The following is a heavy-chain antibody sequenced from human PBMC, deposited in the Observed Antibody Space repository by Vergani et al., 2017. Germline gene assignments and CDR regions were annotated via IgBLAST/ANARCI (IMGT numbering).Heavy chain of an antibody. D-gene: IGHD3-10*01. Sequence: QVYLQQWGTGLLKPSETLSLTCAGYGGSLSGFYWSWLRQAPGKGLEWIGEINYSGSTNVNPSLNTRVIISMNMDKSQLSLKLSSVTAADRGTYYCARGLNYYGSGGWFDPWGQGTLVTVSS. J-gene: IGHJ5*02. CDR2: INYSGST. CDR3: ARGLNYYGSGGWFDP. V-gene: IGHV4-34*02. CDR1: GGSLSGFY.